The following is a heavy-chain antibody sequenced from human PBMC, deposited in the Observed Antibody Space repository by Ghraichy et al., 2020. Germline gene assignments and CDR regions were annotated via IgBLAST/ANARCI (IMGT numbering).Heavy chain of an antibody. CDR3: ARGRIVLMVYAISGYYYYGMDV. V-gene: IGHV4-34*01. Sequence: SETLSLTCAVYGGSFSGYYWSWIRQPPGKGLEWIGEINHSGSTNYNPSLKSRVTISVDTSKNQFSLKLSSVTAADTAVYYCARGRIVLMVYAISGYYYYGMDVWGQGTTVTVSS. CDR1: GGSFSGYY. CDR2: INHSGST. J-gene: IGHJ6*02. D-gene: IGHD2-8*01.